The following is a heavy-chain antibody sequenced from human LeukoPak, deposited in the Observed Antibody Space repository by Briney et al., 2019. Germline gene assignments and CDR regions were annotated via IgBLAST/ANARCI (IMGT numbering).Heavy chain of an antibody. J-gene: IGHJ4*02. CDR2: IKQDGSEK. Sequence: PGGSLRLSCAASGFTFSSYWMSWVRQAPGKGLEWVANIKQDGSEKYYVDSVKGRFTISRDNAKNSLYLQMNSLRAEDTAVYYCARDHPADAAGYCSGGSCYSYYWGQGTLVTVSS. D-gene: IGHD2-15*01. CDR1: GFTFSSYW. V-gene: IGHV3-7*01. CDR3: ARDHPADAAGYCSGGSCYSYY.